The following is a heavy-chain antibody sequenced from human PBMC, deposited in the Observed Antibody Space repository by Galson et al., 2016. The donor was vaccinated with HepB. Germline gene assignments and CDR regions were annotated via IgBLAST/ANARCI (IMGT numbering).Heavy chain of an antibody. J-gene: IGHJ4*02. D-gene: IGHD6-13*01. CDR3: ARDLGSSWRSGSFDF. Sequence: SLRLSCAVSGFTLSGHALHWVRQAPGKGLEWVAIIWYDGSNKYYADSVKERFTISRDTSKNTLYLQMNSLRVEDTAVYYWARDLGSSWRSGSFDFWGQGSLVTVSS. CDR2: IWYDGSNK. V-gene: IGHV3-33*01. CDR1: GFTLSGHA.